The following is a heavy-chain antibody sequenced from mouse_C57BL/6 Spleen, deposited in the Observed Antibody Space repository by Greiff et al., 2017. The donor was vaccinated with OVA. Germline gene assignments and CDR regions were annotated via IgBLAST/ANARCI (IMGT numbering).Heavy chain of an antibody. Sequence: QVQLQQSGPELVKPGASVKISCKASGYAFSSSWMHWVKQRPGQGLEWIGRIYPGDGDTNYNGKFKGKATLTADKSSSTAYMQLSSLTSEDSAVYFGARSGYDGSSSDYWGQGTTLTVSS. CDR3: ARSGYDGSSSDY. V-gene: IGHV1-82*01. CDR2: IYPGDGDT. J-gene: IGHJ2*01. CDR1: GYAFSSSW. D-gene: IGHD1-1*01.